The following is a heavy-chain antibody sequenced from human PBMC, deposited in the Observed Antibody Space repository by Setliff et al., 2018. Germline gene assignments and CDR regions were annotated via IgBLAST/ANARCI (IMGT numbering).Heavy chain of an antibody. V-gene: IGHV4-59*01. J-gene: IGHJ5*02. Sequence: SETLSLTCTVSGGSISTYYWSWIRQPPGKGLEFIGYVYYSGTTNYGPSLKSRVTMSVDTSKNQFSLKLSSVTAADTAVYYCASRYCSSTNCWNWFDPWGQGTLVTVSS. CDR3: ASRYCSSTNCWNWFDP. CDR1: GGSISTYY. CDR2: VYYSGTT. D-gene: IGHD2-2*01.